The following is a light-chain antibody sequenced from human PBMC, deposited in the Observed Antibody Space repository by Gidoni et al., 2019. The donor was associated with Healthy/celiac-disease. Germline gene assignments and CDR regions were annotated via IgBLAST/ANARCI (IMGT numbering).Light chain of an antibody. CDR3: AAWDDSLNIYV. Sequence: QSVQTQPPSASGTPGQRVTISGSGSSSNIGSNTVNWYQQLPGTAPKLLIYSNNQRPSGVPDRFSGSKSGTSASLASSGLQSEDEADYYCAAWDDSLNIYVFGTGTKVTVL. CDR1: SSNIGSNT. V-gene: IGLV1-44*01. CDR2: SNN. J-gene: IGLJ1*01.